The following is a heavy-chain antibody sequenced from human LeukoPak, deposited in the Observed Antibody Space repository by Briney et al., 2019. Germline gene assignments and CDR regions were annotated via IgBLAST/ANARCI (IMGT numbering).Heavy chain of an antibody. J-gene: IGHJ3*02. CDR2: ISSSSSYI. CDR1: GFTFSSYS. D-gene: IGHD4-17*01. CDR3: ARDWLGYGDYVDAFDI. Sequence: NPGGSLRLSCAASGFTFSSYSMNWVRQAPGKGLEWVSSISSSSSYIYYADSVKGRFTISRDNAKNSLYLQMNSLRAEDTAVYYCARDWLGYGDYVDAFDIWGQGTMVTVSS. V-gene: IGHV3-21*01.